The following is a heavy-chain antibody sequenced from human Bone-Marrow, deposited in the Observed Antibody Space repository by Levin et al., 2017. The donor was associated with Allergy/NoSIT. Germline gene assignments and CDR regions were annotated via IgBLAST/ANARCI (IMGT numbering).Heavy chain of an antibody. CDR3: ARREYDFWSGYYPDYYYMDV. V-gene: IGHV4-39*01. Sequence: SETLSLTCTVSGGSISSSSYYWGWIRQPPGKGLEWIGSIYYSGSTYYNPSLKSRVTISVDTSKNQFSLKLSSVTAADTAVYYCARREYDFWSGYYPDYYYMDVWGKGTTVTVSS. CDR1: GGSISSSSYY. D-gene: IGHD3-3*01. J-gene: IGHJ6*03. CDR2: IYYSGST.